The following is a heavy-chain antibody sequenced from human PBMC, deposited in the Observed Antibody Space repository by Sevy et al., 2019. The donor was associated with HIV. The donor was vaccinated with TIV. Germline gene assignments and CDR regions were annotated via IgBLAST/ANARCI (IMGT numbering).Heavy chain of an antibody. CDR1: GFTFSNAW. CDR2: IKGKIYDGTI. J-gene: IGHJ4*02. V-gene: IGHV3-15*01. Sequence: GGSLRLSCAASGFTFSNAWMSWVRQAPGKGLEWVGRIKGKIYDGTIDYAAPVKGRFSISRDDSKNTLYLQMNSLKTEDTAVYYCTTASWSQAEYYNYWGQGTLVTVSS. CDR3: TTASWSQAEYYNY. D-gene: IGHD6-13*01.